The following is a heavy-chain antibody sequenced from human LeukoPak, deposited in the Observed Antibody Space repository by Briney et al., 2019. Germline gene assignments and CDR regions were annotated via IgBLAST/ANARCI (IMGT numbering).Heavy chain of an antibody. CDR1: GGSVSDYY. Sequence: PSQTLSLTCTISGGSVSDYYWSWIRQSPGKGLEWIGYIYHTGSTSYSPSLKSRVTISADTSQNQFSLKLSSVTAADTAVYYCASRKLGNDYWGQGTLVTVSS. CDR3: ASRKLGNDY. J-gene: IGHJ4*02. V-gene: IGHV4-59*02. D-gene: IGHD7-27*01. CDR2: IYHTGST.